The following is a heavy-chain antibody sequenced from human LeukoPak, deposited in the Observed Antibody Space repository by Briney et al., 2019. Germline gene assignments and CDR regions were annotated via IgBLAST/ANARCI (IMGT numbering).Heavy chain of an antibody. CDR2: IYYSGST. CDR1: GGSFSGYY. Sequence: PSETLSLTCAVYGGSFSGYYWSWIRQPPGKGLEWIGSIYYSGSTYYNPSLKSRVTISVDTSKNQFSLKLSSVTAADTAVYYCARSSYYYYMDVWGKGTTVTVSS. D-gene: IGHD2-2*01. V-gene: IGHV4-34*01. CDR3: ARSSYYYYMDV. J-gene: IGHJ6*03.